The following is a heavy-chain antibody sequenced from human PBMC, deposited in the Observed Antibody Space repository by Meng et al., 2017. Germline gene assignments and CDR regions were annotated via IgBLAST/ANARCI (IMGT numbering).Heavy chain of an antibody. Sequence: HVQRVRSGAEVTKPGSSVKVACKASGGTFSSYTISWVRQAPGQGLEWMGRIIPILGTANYAQKFQGRVTITADKSTSTAYMELSSLRSEDTAVYYCAREPRDGPKTNWFDPWGQGTLVTVSS. CDR3: AREPRDGPKTNWFDP. D-gene: IGHD5-24*01. J-gene: IGHJ5*02. V-gene: IGHV1-69*08. CDR1: GGTFSSYT. CDR2: IIPILGTA.